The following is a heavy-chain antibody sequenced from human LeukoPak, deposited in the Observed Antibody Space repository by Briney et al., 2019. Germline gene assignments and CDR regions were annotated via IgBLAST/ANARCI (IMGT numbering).Heavy chain of an antibody. D-gene: IGHD3-22*01. CDR3: AKTIRKYYFDSSGYLFQQ. CDR2: INYSGIT. Sequence: PSETLPLTCSVSGDSIGNYYWAWIRQPPGKRLEWIGNINYSGITGYNPSLKSRGTISIDASENQLSLGLSSVTAADTAVYYCAKTIRKYYFDSSGYLFQQWSQGTLVTVTS. V-gene: IGHV4-59*08. J-gene: IGHJ1*01. CDR1: GDSIGNYY.